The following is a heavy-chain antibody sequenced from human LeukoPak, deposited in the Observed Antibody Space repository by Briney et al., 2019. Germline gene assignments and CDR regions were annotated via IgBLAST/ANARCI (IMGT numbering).Heavy chain of an antibody. CDR3: ARSGFTMPFDY. J-gene: IGHJ4*02. V-gene: IGHV3-48*04. Sequence: SGGSLRLSCAASGFTFSSYGMSWVRQAPGKGLEWVSYISSSGSTIYYADSVKGRFTISRDNAKNSLYLQMNSLRAEDTAVYYCARSGFTMPFDYWGQGTLVTVSS. CDR1: GFTFSSYG. D-gene: IGHD3-10*01. CDR2: ISSSGSTI.